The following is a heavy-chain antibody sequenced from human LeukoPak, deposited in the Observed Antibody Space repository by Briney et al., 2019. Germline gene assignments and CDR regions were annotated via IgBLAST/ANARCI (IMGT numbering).Heavy chain of an antibody. Sequence: GRSLRLSCAASGFTFSSFGMHWVRQAPGKGLEWVAVLSYDGSNRYYADSVKGRFTISRDNAKNSLYLQMNSLRAEDTAVYYCARGGGNFDYWGQGTLVTVSS. J-gene: IGHJ4*02. CDR2: LSYDGSNR. D-gene: IGHD2-15*01. CDR3: ARGGGNFDY. V-gene: IGHV3-30*03. CDR1: GFTFSSFG.